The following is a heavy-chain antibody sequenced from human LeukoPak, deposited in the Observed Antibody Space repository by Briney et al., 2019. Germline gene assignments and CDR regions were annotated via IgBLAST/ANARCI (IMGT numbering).Heavy chain of an antibody. CDR2: ISSSSSTI. J-gene: IGHJ3*02. CDR1: GFTFSDYY. D-gene: IGHD2/OR15-2a*01. V-gene: IGHV3-11*04. Sequence: GGSLRLSCAASGFTFSDYYMSWIRQAPGKGLEWVSYISSSSSTIYYADSVKGRFTISRDNAKNSLYLQMNSLRAEDTAVYYCARAAFLDAFDIWGQGTMVTVSS. CDR3: ARAAFLDAFDI.